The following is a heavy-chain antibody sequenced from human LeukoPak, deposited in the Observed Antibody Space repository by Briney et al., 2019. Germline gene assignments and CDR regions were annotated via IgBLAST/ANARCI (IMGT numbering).Heavy chain of an antibody. CDR2: IYYSGST. D-gene: IGHD4-11*01. Sequence: SETLSLTCTVSGGSISSYYWSWIRQPPGRGLEWIGYIYYSGSTNYSPSLKSRVTISVDTSKNQFSLKLSSVTAADTAVYYCARARTVTSPLDAFDIWGQGTMVTVSS. J-gene: IGHJ3*02. CDR3: ARARTVTSPLDAFDI. CDR1: GGSISSYY. V-gene: IGHV4-59*01.